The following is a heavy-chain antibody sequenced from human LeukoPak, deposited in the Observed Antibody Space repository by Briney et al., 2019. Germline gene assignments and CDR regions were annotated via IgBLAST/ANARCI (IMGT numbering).Heavy chain of an antibody. CDR1: GGSISSYY. V-gene: IGHV4-4*07. CDR3: ARQIASAGTAGFDF. J-gene: IGHJ4*02. CDR2: IYSTGST. D-gene: IGHD6-13*01. Sequence: PSETLSLTCTVSGGSISSYYGSWIRRPAGKGLEWIGRIYSTGSTNYNPSLKSRVTMSVDTSKNQFSLRLRSVTAADTAVYYCARQIASAGTAGFDFWGQGALVTVSS.